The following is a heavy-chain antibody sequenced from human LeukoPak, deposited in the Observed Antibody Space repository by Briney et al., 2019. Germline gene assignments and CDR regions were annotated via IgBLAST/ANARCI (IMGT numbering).Heavy chain of an antibody. Sequence: GGSLRLSCAASGFTFSSYAMSWVRLAPGKGLEWVSTISGSGDTTYYADSVRGRFTISRDNSKNTLYLQMNSLRAEDTAVYYCAIDITGTNLDYWGQGTLVTVSS. D-gene: IGHD1-7*01. CDR3: AIDITGTNLDY. J-gene: IGHJ4*02. V-gene: IGHV3-23*01. CDR2: ISGSGDTT. CDR1: GFTFSSYA.